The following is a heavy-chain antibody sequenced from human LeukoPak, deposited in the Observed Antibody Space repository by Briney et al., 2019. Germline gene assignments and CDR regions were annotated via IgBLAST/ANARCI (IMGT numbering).Heavy chain of an antibody. V-gene: IGHV5-51*01. D-gene: IGHD3-10*01. CDR2: IYPGDSDT. CDR1: GYSFSTYW. J-gene: IGHJ3*02. Sequence: PGESLQISCKGSGYSFSTYWIGWVRQMPGKGLEWMGIIYPGDSDTRYSPSFQGQVTISVDKSINTAYLQWSSLKASDTAIYYCARPHRRGPNDAFDIWGQGIMVTVSS. CDR3: ARPHRRGPNDAFDI.